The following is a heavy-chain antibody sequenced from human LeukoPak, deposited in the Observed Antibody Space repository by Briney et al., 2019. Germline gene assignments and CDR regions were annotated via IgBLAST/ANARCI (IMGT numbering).Heavy chain of an antibody. CDR3: AKDIWSYYDSSGYPDY. D-gene: IGHD3-22*01. CDR1: GFTFSSYG. Sequence: GGSLRLSCAASGFTFSSYGMHWVRQAPGKGLEWVAVISYDGSNKYYADSVKGRFTISRDNSKNTLYLQMNSLRAEDTAEYYCAKDIWSYYDSSGYPDYWGQGTLVTVSS. CDR2: ISYDGSNK. J-gene: IGHJ4*02. V-gene: IGHV3-30*18.